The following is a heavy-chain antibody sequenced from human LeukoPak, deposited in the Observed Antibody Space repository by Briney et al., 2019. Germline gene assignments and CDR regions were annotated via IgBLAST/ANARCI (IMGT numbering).Heavy chain of an antibody. Sequence: GRSLRLSCAASGFTFSSYGMHWVRQAPGKGLEWVAVISYDGSSKYYADSVKGRFTISRDNSKNTLYLQMNSLRTEDTAVYYCVRLTAAGRRTDFDYWGQGTLVTVSS. D-gene: IGHD6-13*01. CDR3: VRLTAAGRRTDFDY. CDR2: ISYDGSSK. V-gene: IGHV3-30*03. J-gene: IGHJ4*02. CDR1: GFTFSSYG.